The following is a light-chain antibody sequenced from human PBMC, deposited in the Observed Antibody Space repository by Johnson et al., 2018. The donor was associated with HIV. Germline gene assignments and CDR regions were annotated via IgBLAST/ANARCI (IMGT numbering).Light chain of an antibody. CDR1: SSNIGNNY. Sequence: QSVLTQPPSVSAAPGQKVTISCSGSSSNIGNNYVSWYQQLPGTAPKLLIYENNKRPSGIPDRFSGSKSGTSATLGITGLQTGDEADYYCGTWDNSLSIGDVFGTGTKVTVL. J-gene: IGLJ1*01. V-gene: IGLV1-51*02. CDR3: GTWDNSLSIGDV. CDR2: ENN.